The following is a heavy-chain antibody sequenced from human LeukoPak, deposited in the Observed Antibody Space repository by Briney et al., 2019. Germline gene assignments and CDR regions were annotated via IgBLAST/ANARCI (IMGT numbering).Heavy chain of an antibody. CDR2: INHNGNVN. J-gene: IGHJ6*02. V-gene: IGHV3-7*03. D-gene: IGHD3-16*01. Sequence: GGSQRLSCAASGFTFSSYWMNWARQAPGKGLEWVASINHNGNVNYYVDSVKGRFTISRDNAKNSLYLQMSNLRAEDTAVYFCARGGGLDVWGQGATVTVSS. CDR1: GFTFSSYW. CDR3: ARGGGLDV.